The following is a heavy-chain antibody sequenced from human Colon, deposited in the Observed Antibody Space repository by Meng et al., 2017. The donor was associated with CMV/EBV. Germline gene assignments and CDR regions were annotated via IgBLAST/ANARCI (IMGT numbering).Heavy chain of an antibody. CDR3: ARGWVRDRSSLHFDI. J-gene: IGHJ4*02. V-gene: IGHV4-34*01. Sequence: QWATGSFKPSAPLSPPIAVYGDFSSGYWNWLRQSPEKGLEWIGEVSHSVTTYFNPALQNRLTLSADPSMKSFSLRLSSVTAADAAVYYCARGWVRDRSSLHFDIWGQGTLVTVSS. CDR1: GDFSSGY. CDR2: VSHSVTT. D-gene: IGHD6-6*01.